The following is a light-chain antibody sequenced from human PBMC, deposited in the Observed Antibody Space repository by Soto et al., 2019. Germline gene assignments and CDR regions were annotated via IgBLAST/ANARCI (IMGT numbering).Light chain of an antibody. J-gene: IGKJ2*01. CDR1: RDISIY. CDR3: QQYDNLPYT. CDR2: DAS. Sequence: DIQMTQSPSSLSASVGDRVTITCQASRDISIYLNWYQQKPGKAPKLLINDASNLETGVPPRFSGSGSGTEFIFTISSLQPEDFATDYCQQYDNLPYTFGQGTNLAI. V-gene: IGKV1-33*01.